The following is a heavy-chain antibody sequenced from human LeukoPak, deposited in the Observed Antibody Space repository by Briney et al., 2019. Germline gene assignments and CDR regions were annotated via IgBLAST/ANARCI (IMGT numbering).Heavy chain of an antibody. V-gene: IGHV3-43*01. CDR2: ISWDGRST. Sequence: GGSLRLSCAASGFTFDDYTMHGVRQAPGKGLEWVCLISWDGRSTYYADSVKGRFTISRDNSKNSLYLQMNSLRTEDTALYYCAKDRGYYGFFDYWGQGTLVTVSS. CDR3: AKDRGYYGFFDY. D-gene: IGHD3-10*01. CDR1: GFTFDDYT. J-gene: IGHJ4*02.